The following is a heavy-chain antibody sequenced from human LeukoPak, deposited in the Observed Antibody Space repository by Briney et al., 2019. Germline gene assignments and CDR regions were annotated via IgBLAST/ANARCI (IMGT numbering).Heavy chain of an antibody. Sequence: ASVKVSCKASGYTFTSYGISWVRQAPGQGLEWMGWISAYNGNTNYAQKLQGRVTMTTDTSMSTAYMELRSLRSDDTAVYYCAREGHTSSRGWFVPWGQGTLVTVSS. CDR1: GYTFTSYG. CDR3: AREGHTSSRGWFVP. D-gene: IGHD6-19*01. V-gene: IGHV1-18*01. J-gene: IGHJ5*02. CDR2: ISAYNGNT.